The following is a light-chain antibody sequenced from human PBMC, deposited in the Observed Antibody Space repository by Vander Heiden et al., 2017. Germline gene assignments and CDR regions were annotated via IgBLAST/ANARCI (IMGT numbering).Light chain of an antibody. V-gene: IGKV1-33*01. Sequence: IHLTQPPSSLSSSVGDRVTITCQASQDISNYLDWYQQKPGKAPKLLIYDASNLETGVPSRFSGSGSGTDFTFTISSLQPEDIATYYCQQYDNLPVAFGRGTKVEIK. CDR3: QQYDNLPVA. J-gene: IGKJ3*01. CDR1: QDISNY. CDR2: DAS.